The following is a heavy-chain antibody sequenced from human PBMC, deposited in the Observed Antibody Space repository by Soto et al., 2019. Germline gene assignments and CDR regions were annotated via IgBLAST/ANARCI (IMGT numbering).Heavy chain of an antibody. V-gene: IGHV4-4*02. CDR1: GGSVDSVNW. Sequence: QVQLQESGPGLVKPSGTLSLTCAVSGGSVDSVNWYSWVRQHPGKGLEWIGEMPPTGSTDYNPWHERRVSISMYKSRIQVSLTVPSVTRAVPAVYHCARQGNNMAGFDGWGQGPTVTVSS. J-gene: IGHJ6*02. D-gene: IGHD1-1*01. CDR2: MPPTGST. CDR3: ARQGNNMAGFDG.